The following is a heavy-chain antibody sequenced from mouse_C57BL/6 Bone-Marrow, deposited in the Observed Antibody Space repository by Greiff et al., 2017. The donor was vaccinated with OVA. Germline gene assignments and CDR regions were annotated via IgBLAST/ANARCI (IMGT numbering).Heavy chain of an antibody. J-gene: IGHJ4*01. Sequence: QVQLQQPGAELVKPGASVKLSCKASGYTFTSYWMHWVKQRPGQGLEWIGMIHPNSGSTNYNEKFKSKATLTVDKSSSTAYMQLSSLTSEDSAVYYCARHYYGYYAMDYWGQGTSVTVSS. CDR2: IHPNSGST. D-gene: IGHD1-2*01. CDR1: GYTFTSYW. CDR3: ARHYYGYYAMDY. V-gene: IGHV1-64*01.